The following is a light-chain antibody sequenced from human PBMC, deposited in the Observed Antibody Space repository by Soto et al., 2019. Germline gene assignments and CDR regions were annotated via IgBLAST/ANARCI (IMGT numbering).Light chain of an antibody. CDR3: QQYGNSPIT. CDR2: GTS. J-gene: IGKJ5*01. CDR1: QSVSSN. V-gene: IGKV3-20*01. Sequence: EIVMTQSPATLSVSPGERATLSCRASQSVSSNLAWYQQKPGQAPRLLIYGTSSRATGIPDRFSGSGSGTDFTLTISRLEPEEFAVYYCQQYGNSPITFGQGTRLAI.